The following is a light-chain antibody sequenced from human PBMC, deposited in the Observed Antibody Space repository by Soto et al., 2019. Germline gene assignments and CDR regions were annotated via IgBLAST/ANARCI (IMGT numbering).Light chain of an antibody. CDR3: QQYGHSPRT. J-gene: IGKJ1*01. V-gene: IGKV3-20*01. CDR1: QSVSNSF. Sequence: EVVLTQSPGTLSLSPWERASLSCRASQSVSNSFLAWYQQKAGQSPRLLIYAASARAIGIPDRFSGSGSGKEFTLTLSRLEPEDFAVHYCQQYGHSPRTFGQGTKV. CDR2: AAS.